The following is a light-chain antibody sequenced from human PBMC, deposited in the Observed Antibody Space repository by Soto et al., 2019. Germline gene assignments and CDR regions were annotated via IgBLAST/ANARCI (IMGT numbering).Light chain of an antibody. CDR2: LGS. V-gene: IGKV2-28*01. CDR3: MQVLHTPWT. J-gene: IGKJ1*01. Sequence: DIVMTQSPLSLPVTPGEPASISCRSSQSLLHSDGHTYLDWYLQKPGQSPQLLIYLGSNRASGVPDRFSGSGSGTDFTLQISRVEAEDVGVYYCMQVLHTPWTFGQGTKVEIK. CDR1: QSLLHSDGHTY.